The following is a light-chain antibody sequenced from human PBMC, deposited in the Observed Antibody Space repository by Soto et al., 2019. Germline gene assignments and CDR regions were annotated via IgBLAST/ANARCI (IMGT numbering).Light chain of an antibody. J-gene: IGKJ5*01. V-gene: IGKV3-20*01. Sequence: EIVLTQSPGTLSLSPGERATLSCRASQSLYFSFLAWYQQKSGQAPRLLIHGAISRAAGIPARFSGGYSETDFTLIIDAVEPEDSAVSYCQQYGRPPYTFGRGTRLEI. CDR2: GAI. CDR3: QQYGRPPYT. CDR1: QSLYFSF.